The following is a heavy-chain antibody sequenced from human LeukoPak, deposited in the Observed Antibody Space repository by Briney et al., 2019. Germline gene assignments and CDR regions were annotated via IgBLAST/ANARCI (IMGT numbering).Heavy chain of an antibody. CDR3: ARSPPDVDTAMVRLEVDY. V-gene: IGHV3-7*01. CDR1: GFTFSSYW. Sequence: GGSLRLSCAASGFTFSSYWMSWVRQAPGKGLEWVANIKQDGSEKYYVDSVKGRFTISRDNAKNSLYLQMNSLRAEDTAVYYCARSPPDVDTAMVRLEVDYWGQGTLVTVSS. J-gene: IGHJ4*02. D-gene: IGHD5-18*01. CDR2: IKQDGSEK.